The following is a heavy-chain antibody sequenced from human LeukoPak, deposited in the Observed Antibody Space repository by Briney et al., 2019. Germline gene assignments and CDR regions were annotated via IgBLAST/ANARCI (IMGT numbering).Heavy chain of an antibody. J-gene: IGHJ5*02. CDR1: GGSFSGYY. V-gene: IGHV4-34*01. Sequence: SETLSLTRAVYGGSFSGYYWSWIRQPPGKGLEWIGEINHSGSTNYNPSLKSRVTISVDTSKNQFSLKLSSVTAADTAVYYCARTYYGSGSYYKSGAWFDPWGQGTLVTVSS. CDR3: ARTYYGSGSYYKSGAWFDP. D-gene: IGHD3-10*01. CDR2: INHSGST.